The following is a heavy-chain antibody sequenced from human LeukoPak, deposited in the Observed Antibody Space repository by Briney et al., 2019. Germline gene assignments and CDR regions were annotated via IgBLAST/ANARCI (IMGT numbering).Heavy chain of an antibody. D-gene: IGHD3-22*01. CDR1: GFTFSSYE. Sequence: GGSLRLSCAASGFTFSSYEMNWVRQAPGKGLEWVSYISSSGSTIYYADSVKGRFTISRDNAKNSLYLQMNSLRAEDTAVYYCAATYYYDSSGYYYGGLGYWGQGTLVTVSS. J-gene: IGHJ4*02. CDR3: AATYYYDSSGYYYGGLGY. V-gene: IGHV3-48*03. CDR2: ISSSGSTI.